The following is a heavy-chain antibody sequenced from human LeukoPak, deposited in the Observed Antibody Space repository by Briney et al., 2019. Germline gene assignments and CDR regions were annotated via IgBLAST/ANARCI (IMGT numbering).Heavy chain of an antibody. Sequence: ASVKVSCKASGYTFTSYGISWVRQAPGQGLEWMGWISAYNGNTNYAQKLQGRVTMTTDTSTSTAYMELRSLRSDDTAVYYCARVALVVVVPAATYGFDYWGQGTLVTVSS. V-gene: IGHV1-18*01. J-gene: IGHJ4*02. CDR3: ARVALVVVVPAATYGFDY. CDR1: GYTFTSYG. D-gene: IGHD2-2*01. CDR2: ISAYNGNT.